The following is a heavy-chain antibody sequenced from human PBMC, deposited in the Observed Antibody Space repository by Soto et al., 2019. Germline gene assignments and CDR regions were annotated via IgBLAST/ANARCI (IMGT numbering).Heavy chain of an antibody. CDR3: ATYPLWFGELTKNYYCGMDV. D-gene: IGHD3-10*01. Sequence: SETLSLTCAVSGGSISSSNWWSWVRQPPGKGLEWIGEIYHSGSTNYNPSLKSRVTISVDKSKNQFSLKLSSVTAADTAVYYCATYPLWFGELTKNYYCGMDVWGQGTTVTVSS. CDR1: GGSISSSNW. CDR2: IYHSGST. V-gene: IGHV4-4*02. J-gene: IGHJ6*02.